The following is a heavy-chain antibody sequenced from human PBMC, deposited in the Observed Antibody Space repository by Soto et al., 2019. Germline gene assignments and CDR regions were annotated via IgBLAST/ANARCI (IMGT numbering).Heavy chain of an antibody. V-gene: IGHV1-18*01. CDR2: ISAYNGNT. D-gene: IGHD5-18*01. CDR1: GYTFTSYG. Sequence: ASVKVSCKASGYTFTSYGISWVRQAPGQGLEWMGWISAYNGNTNYAQKLQGRVTMTTDTSTSTAYMELRSLRSDDTAVYYCAGEDTAMGGGYYYYGMDVWGQGTTVTVSS. J-gene: IGHJ6*02. CDR3: AGEDTAMGGGYYYYGMDV.